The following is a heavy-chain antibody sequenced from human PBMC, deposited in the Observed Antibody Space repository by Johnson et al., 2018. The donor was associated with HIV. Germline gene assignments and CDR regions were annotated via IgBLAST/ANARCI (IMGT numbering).Heavy chain of an antibody. J-gene: IGHJ3*02. V-gene: IGHV3-33*08. Sequence: QMLLVESWGGVVQPGRSLRLSCAASGFTFSSYGMHWVRQAPGKGLEWVAFIRYDGRNKYYVDSVKGRFTISSDNAKNSLYLQMNGLRAGDTAVYYCARNEYSNYGGRDAFDIWGQGTMVTVPS. D-gene: IGHD4-11*01. CDR3: ARNEYSNYGGRDAFDI. CDR1: GFTFSSYG. CDR2: IRYDGRNK.